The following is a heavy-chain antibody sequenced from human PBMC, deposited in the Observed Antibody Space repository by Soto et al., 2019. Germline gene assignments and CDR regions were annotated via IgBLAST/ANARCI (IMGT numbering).Heavy chain of an antibody. CDR2: VSTYNGDT. V-gene: IGHV1-18*04. J-gene: IGHJ4*02. Sequence: ASVKVSCKAACYTCSNYGIYWLRQAPGQGLEWLGWVSTYNGDTNYAQKFHDRVTMTTHTSTNTASMELRSLKSDDTAVYYCARGHFDFWSGYPIEYWGQGTSVTVSS. D-gene: IGHD3-3*01. CDR1: CYTCSNYG. CDR3: ARGHFDFWSGYPIEY.